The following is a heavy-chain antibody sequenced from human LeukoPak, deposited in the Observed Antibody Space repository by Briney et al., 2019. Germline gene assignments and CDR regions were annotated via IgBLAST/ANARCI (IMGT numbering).Heavy chain of an antibody. D-gene: IGHD4-17*01. CDR3: ARDDGDYEHSLDY. V-gene: IGHV4-34*01. CDR2: INPSGRT. CDR1: SGSLSDKY. Sequence: KPSETLSLTCGVYSGSLSDKYWSWIRQPPGKGLEWIGEINPSGRTNYNPSLKSRVTMSIDTSKNQFSLKLSSVTAADTAVYYCARDDGDYEHSLDYWGQGTLVTVSS. J-gene: IGHJ4*02.